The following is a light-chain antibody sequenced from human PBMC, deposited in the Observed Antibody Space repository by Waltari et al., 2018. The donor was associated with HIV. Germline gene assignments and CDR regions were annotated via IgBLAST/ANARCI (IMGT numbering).Light chain of an antibody. CDR1: TGTVTSGHF. J-gene: IGLJ3*02. V-gene: IGLV7-46*01. CDR2: NTN. Sequence: QAVVTQEPSLTVSPGETVTLTCGSNTGTVTSGHFPYWFQQRPGQAPRALIYNTNNRHSCTPARFPGSLLGGKAALTLSGAQPDDEAEYYCLLSYNDARLWVFGGGTKLTVL. CDR3: LLSYNDARLWV.